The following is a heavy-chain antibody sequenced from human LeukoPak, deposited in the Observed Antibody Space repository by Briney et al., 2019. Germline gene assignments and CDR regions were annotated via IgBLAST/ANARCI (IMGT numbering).Heavy chain of an antibody. D-gene: IGHD6-19*01. Sequence: PGGSLRLSCVASGFTFSSYSMNWVGQAPGKGLEWISYISSGGGTIHYSDSVKGRFTISRDNAKNSLYLQMNSLRAEDTAVYYCARDPAGAGIYYDYWGQGTLVTVSS. CDR2: ISSGGGTI. CDR3: ARDPAGAGIYYDY. J-gene: IGHJ4*02. V-gene: IGHV3-48*01. CDR1: GFTFSSYS.